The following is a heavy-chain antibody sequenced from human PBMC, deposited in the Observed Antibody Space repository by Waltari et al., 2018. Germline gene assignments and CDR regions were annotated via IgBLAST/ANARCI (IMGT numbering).Heavy chain of an antibody. CDR3: AGAPNWRRGAFDI. V-gene: IGHV4-38-2*01. CDR1: GYSISRGYY. D-gene: IGHD7-27*01. J-gene: IGHJ3*02. Sequence: QVQLQESGPGLVKPSATLAPTCGVSGYSISRGYYWGWIRQPPGEGLEWIGTIYHTRNTYYNTSHNSRITISVDTSKNQFSLKLTSVTAADPAVYYCAGAPNWRRGAFDIWGQGTMVTVSS. CDR2: IYHTRNT.